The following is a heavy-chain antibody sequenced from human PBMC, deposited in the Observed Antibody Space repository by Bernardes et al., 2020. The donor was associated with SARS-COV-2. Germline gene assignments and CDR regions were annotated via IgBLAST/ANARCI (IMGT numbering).Heavy chain of an antibody. CDR1: GGSIGSCH. D-gene: IGHD6-13*01. CDR3: ATLGIATSGPHSDY. V-gene: IGHV4-34*01. Sequence: SETLSLTCTVSGGSIGSCHWSWIRQPPGKGLEWIAEISHDGSTHYNPSLKSRVTISVDTSKNHFSLKLNSVTAADTAIYYCATLGIATSGPHSDYWGQGSLVTVSS. J-gene: IGHJ4*02. CDR2: ISHDGST.